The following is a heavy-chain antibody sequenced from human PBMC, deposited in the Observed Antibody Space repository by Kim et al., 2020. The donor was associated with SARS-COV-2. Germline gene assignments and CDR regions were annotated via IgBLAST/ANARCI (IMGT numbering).Heavy chain of an antibody. D-gene: IGHD6-13*01. CDR3: ARDSSSWYVYDY. J-gene: IGHJ4*02. Sequence: YYAGSVKGRFTTSRDNAKNSLYLQMNSLRAEDTAVYYCARDSSSWYVYDYWGQGTLVTVSS. V-gene: IGHV3-11*04.